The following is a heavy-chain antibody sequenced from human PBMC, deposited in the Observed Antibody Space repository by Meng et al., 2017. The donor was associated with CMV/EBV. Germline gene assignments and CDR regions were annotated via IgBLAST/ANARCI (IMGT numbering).Heavy chain of an antibody. V-gene: IGHV1-46*01. CDR2: LNPSGGST. Sequence: VQSGAEVNKPGASVNVSCMAHGYNFASYDMHWVRQAPGQGLEWMGILNPSGGSTSYAQKFQGRVTMTRDTSTSTVYMELSSLRSEDTAVYYCAREEGIAARSDWFDPWGQGTLVTVSS. CDR1: GYNFASYD. D-gene: IGHD6-6*01. CDR3: AREEGIAARSDWFDP. J-gene: IGHJ5*02.